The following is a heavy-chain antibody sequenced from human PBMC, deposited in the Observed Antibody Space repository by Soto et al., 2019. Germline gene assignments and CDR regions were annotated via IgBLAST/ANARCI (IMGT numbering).Heavy chain of an antibody. Sequence: QVQLQQWGAGLLKPSETLSLTCDVYGGSFSGYYWSWIRQPPGKGLEWIGEINPRGSTNHNPSLTRRVTISVDTSKNQFSLKLSSVTAADTAVYYCTRGLGPCPFAWGQGTLVTVSS. CDR2: INPRGST. CDR1: GGSFSGYY. J-gene: IGHJ5*02. D-gene: IGHD3-3*01. V-gene: IGHV4-34*01. CDR3: TRGLGPCPFA.